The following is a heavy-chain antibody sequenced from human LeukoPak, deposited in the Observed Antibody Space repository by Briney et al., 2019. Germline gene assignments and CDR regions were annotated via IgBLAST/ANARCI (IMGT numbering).Heavy chain of an antibody. CDR2: ISWNGDYI. V-gene: IGHV3-9*01. CDR1: GFTFENYA. CDR3: LKDMDNNGWG. D-gene: IGHD3-22*01. J-gene: IGHJ4*02. Sequence: GGSLRLSCEASGFTFENYAIHWVRQTPGKGLEWVSGISWNGDYIGYADSVKGRFTISRDNSKKSLYLQMNSLRPEDTALYYCLKDMDNNGWGWGQGTLVTVSA.